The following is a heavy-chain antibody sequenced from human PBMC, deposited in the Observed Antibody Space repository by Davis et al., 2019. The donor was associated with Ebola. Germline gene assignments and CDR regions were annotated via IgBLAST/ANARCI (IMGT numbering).Heavy chain of an antibody. J-gene: IGHJ1*01. CDR2: INSDGSST. D-gene: IGHD3-3*01. V-gene: IGHV3-74*01. Sequence: GESLKISCAASGFTFSSYWMHWVRQAPGKGLVWVSRINSDGSSTSYADSVKGRFTISRDNSKNTLYLQMNSLRAEDTAVYYCAKWGDFWSGDEYFQHWGQGTLVTVSS. CDR1: GFTFSSYW. CDR3: AKWGDFWSGDEYFQH.